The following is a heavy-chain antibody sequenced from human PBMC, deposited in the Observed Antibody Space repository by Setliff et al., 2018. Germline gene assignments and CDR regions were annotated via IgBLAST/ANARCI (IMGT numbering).Heavy chain of an antibody. Sequence: PSETLSLTCTVSGGPVNSGYDNWNWLRQPAGKGLEWIGHINRRGSTNFTPSLKSRVTIPLDTSKNQFSLNLTSVTAADTAVYYCARASSGWYSAYYYYMDVWGKGTTVTVSS. D-gene: IGHD6-19*01. CDR3: ARASSGWYSAYYYYMDV. V-gene: IGHV4-61*09. CDR1: GGPVNSGYDN. CDR2: INRRGST. J-gene: IGHJ6*03.